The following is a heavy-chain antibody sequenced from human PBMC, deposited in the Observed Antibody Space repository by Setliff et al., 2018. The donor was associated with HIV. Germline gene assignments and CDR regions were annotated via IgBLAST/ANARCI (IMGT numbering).Heavy chain of an antibody. Sequence: GASVKVSCKASGYTFINYAMNWVRQAPGQGLEWMGWINTNSGSPTYAQAFTGRFVFSVDTSVTTAYLQISGLKADDTAVYYCARALYGEYGGDLNWFDPWGQGTLVTVSS. J-gene: IGHJ5*02. D-gene: IGHD4-17*01. V-gene: IGHV7-4-1*02. CDR3: ARALYGEYGGDLNWFDP. CDR1: GYTFINYA. CDR2: INTNSGSP.